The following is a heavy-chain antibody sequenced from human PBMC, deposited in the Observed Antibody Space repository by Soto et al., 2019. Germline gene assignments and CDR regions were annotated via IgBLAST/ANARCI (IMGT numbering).Heavy chain of an antibody. Sequence: QVQLVQSGAEVKKPGASVKVSCKASGYTFTSYDINWVRQATGQGLEWMGWMNPNSGNTGYAQKFQGRVTMTRNTSISTAYMELSSLRSEDTDVYYCARDGGYCSGGSCYGTWFDPWGQGTLVTVSS. CDR2: MNPNSGNT. V-gene: IGHV1-8*01. J-gene: IGHJ5*02. CDR3: ARDGGYCSGGSCYGTWFDP. D-gene: IGHD2-15*01. CDR1: GYTFTSYD.